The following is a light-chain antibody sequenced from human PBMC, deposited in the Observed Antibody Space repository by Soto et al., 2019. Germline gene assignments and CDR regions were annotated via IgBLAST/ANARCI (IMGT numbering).Light chain of an antibody. Sequence: ETGLTQSPGTLSLSPGERATVSCRASQSVSSSYLAWYQQKPGQAPRLLIYGASSRATGIPDRFSGGGSGTDFTLTISRLEPEDFAVYYCQQFSSYPLTFGGGTKVAIK. CDR3: QQFSSYPLT. J-gene: IGKJ4*01. CDR1: QSVSSSY. V-gene: IGKV3-20*01. CDR2: GAS.